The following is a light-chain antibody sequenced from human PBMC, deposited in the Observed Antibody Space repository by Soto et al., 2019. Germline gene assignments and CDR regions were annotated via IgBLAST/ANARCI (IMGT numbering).Light chain of an antibody. Sequence: EIVLTQSPGTLSLSPGERATLSCRASQTGSSNFLAWYQEKPGQGPRLLIYGASTRATGIPDRFSGSGSGTEFTLTISSLQPDDFATYYCQQYVTAFRSFGQGTKV. V-gene: IGKV3-20*01. J-gene: IGKJ1*01. CDR1: QTGSSNF. CDR2: GAS. CDR3: QQYVTAFRS.